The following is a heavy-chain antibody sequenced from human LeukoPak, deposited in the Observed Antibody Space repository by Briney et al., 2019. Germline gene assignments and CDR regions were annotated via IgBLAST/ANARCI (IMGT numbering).Heavy chain of an antibody. CDR3: ARDMGMVRGTVDY. V-gene: IGHV1-46*01. J-gene: IGHJ4*02. CDR1: GYTFTSYY. Sequence: ASVKVSCTSSGYTFTSYYMYWVRQAPGPGLEWMGIINPSGGSTSYAQKFQGRVTMTRDTSTSTVYMELSTLRSEDTAVYYCARDMGMVRGTVDYWGQGTLVTVSS. CDR2: INPSGGST. D-gene: IGHD3-10*01.